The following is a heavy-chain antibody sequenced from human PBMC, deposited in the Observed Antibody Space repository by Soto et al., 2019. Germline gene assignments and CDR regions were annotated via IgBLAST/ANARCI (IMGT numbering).Heavy chain of an antibody. V-gene: IGHV1-46*01. D-gene: IGHD6-13*01. J-gene: IGHJ4*02. CDR1: GYTFTNYY. Sequence: ASVKVSCKASGYTFTNYYMHWMRQAPGQGLEWMGIIKPSDGSANYAQKFQGRVTMTRDTSTSTVYMELSSLRSEDTALYYCAKAAAAAGTIGNSFDYWGQGTLVTV. CDR2: IKPSDGSA. CDR3: AKAAAAAGTIGNSFDY.